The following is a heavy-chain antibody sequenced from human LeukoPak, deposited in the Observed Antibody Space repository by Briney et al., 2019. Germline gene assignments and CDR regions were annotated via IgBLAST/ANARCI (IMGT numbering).Heavy chain of an antibody. V-gene: IGHV1-2*02. CDR3: ARDLGYCSSTSCYSVVY. CDR1: GYTFTGYY. Sequence: ASVKVSCKASGYTFTGYYMHWARQAPGQGLEWMGWINPNSGGTNYAQKFQGRVTMTRDTSISTAYMELGRLRSDDTAVYYYARDLGYCSSTSCYSVVYWGQGTLVTVSS. J-gene: IGHJ4*02. CDR2: INPNSGGT. D-gene: IGHD2-2*02.